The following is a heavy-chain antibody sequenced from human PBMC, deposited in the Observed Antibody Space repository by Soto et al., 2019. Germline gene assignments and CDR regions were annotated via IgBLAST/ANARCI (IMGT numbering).Heavy chain of an antibody. CDR1: GGSISSGGHY. CDR2: IYSSGTT. Sequence: QVQLQESGPGLVKPSQTLSLTCTVSGGSISSGGHYWTWIRQHPGKGLEWIGSIYSSGTTFFNPSLRSRLIMSVDTSKNQFSLSLSSVTAADTAVYYCARDFTTYYPFDSWGQGTLVTVSS. J-gene: IGHJ4*02. V-gene: IGHV4-31*03. CDR3: ARDFTTYYPFDS. D-gene: IGHD3-10*01.